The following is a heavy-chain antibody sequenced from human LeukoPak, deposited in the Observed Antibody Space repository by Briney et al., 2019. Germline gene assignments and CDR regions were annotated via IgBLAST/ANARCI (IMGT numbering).Heavy chain of an antibody. CDR3: ARERIQLWLPFDY. D-gene: IGHD5-18*01. CDR1: GGSFSGYY. V-gene: IGHV4-34*01. Sequence: PSETLSLTCAVYGGSFSGYYWSWIRQPPGKGLEWIGEINHSGSTNYNPSLKSRVTISVDTSKNQFSLKLSSVTAADTAIYYCARERIQLWLPFDYWGQGTLVTVSS. J-gene: IGHJ4*02. CDR2: INHSGST.